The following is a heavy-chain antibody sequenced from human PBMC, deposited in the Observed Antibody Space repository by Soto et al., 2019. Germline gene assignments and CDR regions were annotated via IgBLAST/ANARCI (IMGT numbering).Heavy chain of an antibody. Sequence: ASVKVSCKASGYTFTHYEINWVRQATVQGLEWMGWMNPNSRNTGFAQKFQGRVTMTRDTYISAAYMELSSLRSEDTAVYYCARRAYGDSVRGGMEVPGDVPTVTVSS. CDR2: MNPNSRNT. J-gene: IGHJ6*04. CDR1: GYTFTHYE. D-gene: IGHD4-17*01. V-gene: IGHV1-8*01. CDR3: ARRAYGDSVRGGMEV.